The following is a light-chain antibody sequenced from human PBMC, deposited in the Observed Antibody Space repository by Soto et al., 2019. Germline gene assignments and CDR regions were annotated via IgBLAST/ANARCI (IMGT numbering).Light chain of an antibody. Sequence: QSALTQPASVSVSPGQSITISCTGTSSDVGGYNYVSWYQQHPGKAPKLMIYEVSNRPSGVSNRFSGSKSGNTASLTISGLQAEDEADYYCSSYTSSSTLVFGGGTQLTVL. CDR1: SSDVGGYNY. CDR3: SSYTSSSTLV. V-gene: IGLV2-14*01. J-gene: IGLJ2*01. CDR2: EVS.